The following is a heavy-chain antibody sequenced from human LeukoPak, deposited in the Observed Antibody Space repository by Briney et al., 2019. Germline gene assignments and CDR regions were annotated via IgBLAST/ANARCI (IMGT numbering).Heavy chain of an antibody. CDR1: GFTVSSIY. D-gene: IGHD1-26*01. V-gene: IGHV3-66*01. CDR3: ASLKVGATRGGFDY. Sequence: GGSLRLSCAASGFTVSSIYMSWVRQAPGKGLEWVSVIYSGGSTYYADSVKGRFTISRDNSKNTLYLQMNSLRAEDTAVYYCASLKVGATRGGFDYWGQGTLVTVSS. CDR2: IYSGGST. J-gene: IGHJ4*02.